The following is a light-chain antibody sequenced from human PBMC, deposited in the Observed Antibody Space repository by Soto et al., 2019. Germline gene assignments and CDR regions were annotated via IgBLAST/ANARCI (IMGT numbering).Light chain of an antibody. J-gene: IGKJ1*01. V-gene: IGKV1-5*03. CDR1: QSINSW. Sequence: DIQMTQSPSTLSASVGDRVTITCRASQSINSWLAWYQQKPGKTPRLVIYTASILESGVPSRFSGSGSGTEFTLTISSLQPDDFAAYYCQQHESYPRTFGQGTKVEIK. CDR2: TAS. CDR3: QQHESYPRT.